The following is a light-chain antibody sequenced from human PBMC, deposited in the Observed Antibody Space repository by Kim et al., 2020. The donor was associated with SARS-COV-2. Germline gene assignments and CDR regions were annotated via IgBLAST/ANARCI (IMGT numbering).Light chain of an antibody. CDR1: KWGDKY. CDR3: QAWDSSTYV. CDR2: QDS. Sequence: LSPGQTASITCAGDKWGDKYACWYQQKPGQSPVLVIYQDSKRPSGIPERFSGSNSGNTATLTISGTQAMDEADYYCQAWDSSTYVFGTGTKVTVL. J-gene: IGLJ1*01. V-gene: IGLV3-1*01.